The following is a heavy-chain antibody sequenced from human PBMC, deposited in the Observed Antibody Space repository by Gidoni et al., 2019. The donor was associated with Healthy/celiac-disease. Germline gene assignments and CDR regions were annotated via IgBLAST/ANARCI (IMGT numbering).Heavy chain of an antibody. Sequence: PGLVKPSETLPLTCTVSGGPISSYYWSWIRQPPGKGLEWIGYIYYSGSTNYNPSLKSRVTISVDTSKNQFSLKLSSVTAADTAVYYCAGSHDYGDSDAFDIWGQGTMVTVSS. CDR1: GGPISSYY. D-gene: IGHD4-17*01. CDR2: IYYSGST. J-gene: IGHJ3*02. V-gene: IGHV4-59*08. CDR3: AGSHDYGDSDAFDI.